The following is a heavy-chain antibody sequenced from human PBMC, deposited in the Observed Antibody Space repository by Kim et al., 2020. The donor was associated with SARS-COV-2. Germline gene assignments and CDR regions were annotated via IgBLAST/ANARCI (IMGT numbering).Heavy chain of an antibody. D-gene: IGHD3-10*01. Sequence: ASVKVSCKASGYTFTSYGISWVRQAPGQGLEWMGWISAYNGNTNYAQKLQGRVTMTTDTSTSTAYMELRSLRSDDTAVYYFARSSLLLLWFGEPFGLNWFDPWGQGTLVTVSS. CDR1: GYTFTSYG. V-gene: IGHV1-18*04. J-gene: IGHJ5*02. CDR3: ARSSLLLLWFGEPFGLNWFDP. CDR2: ISAYNGNT.